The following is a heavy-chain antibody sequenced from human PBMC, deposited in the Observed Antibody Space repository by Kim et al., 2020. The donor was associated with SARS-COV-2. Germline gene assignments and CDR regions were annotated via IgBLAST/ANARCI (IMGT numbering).Heavy chain of an antibody. CDR3: ARDARVSADY. Sequence: GGTVSSQKLQGRVSMPRDTSTNTAYMDLSSLTSDDTAVYYCARDARVSADYWGQGTVVTVSS. D-gene: IGHD3-3*01. CDR2: GGT. V-gene: IGHV1-2*02. J-gene: IGHJ4*02.